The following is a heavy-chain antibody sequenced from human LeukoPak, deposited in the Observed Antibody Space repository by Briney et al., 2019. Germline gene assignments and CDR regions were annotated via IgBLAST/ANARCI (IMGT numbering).Heavy chain of an antibody. Sequence: GASVNVSCKASGYTFTSYGISWVRQAPGQGLEWMGWISAYNGNTNYAQKLQGRVTMTTDTSTSTAYMELRSLRSDDTAVYYCARVVIAAAGRRTWFDPWGQGTLVTVSS. V-gene: IGHV1-18*01. CDR3: ARVVIAAAGRRTWFDP. CDR1: GYTFTSYG. D-gene: IGHD6-13*01. J-gene: IGHJ5*02. CDR2: ISAYNGNT.